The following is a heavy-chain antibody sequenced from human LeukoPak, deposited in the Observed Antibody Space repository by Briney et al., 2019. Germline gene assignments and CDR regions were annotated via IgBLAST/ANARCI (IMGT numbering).Heavy chain of an antibody. D-gene: IGHD2-15*01. J-gene: IGHJ6*03. V-gene: IGHV3-33*06. Sequence: GGSLRLSCAASGFAFSSYGMHWVRQAPGKGLEWVAVIWYDGSNKYYADSVKGRFTNSRDNSKNTLYLQMNSLRAEDTAVYYCAKDSGSKGYSFYYMDVWGKGTTVTVSS. CDR3: AKDSGSKGYSFYYMDV. CDR1: GFAFSSYG. CDR2: IWYDGSNK.